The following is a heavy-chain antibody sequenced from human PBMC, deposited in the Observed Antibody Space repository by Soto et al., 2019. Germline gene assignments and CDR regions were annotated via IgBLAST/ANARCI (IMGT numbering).Heavy chain of an antibody. J-gene: IGHJ3*02. CDR1: GFTFSNYA. CDR3: VKAELKPRVRGVVYDSFCI. CDR2: ISGNGGLT. D-gene: IGHD3-10*01. Sequence: EVQLLESGGGLVQPGGSLRLSCAASGFTFSNYAMSWVRQAPGKGLEWVSGISGNGGLTYHAESVKGRFTISRDNSKNTWYLEMNSLRVDVTAAYYCVKAELKPRVRGVVYDSFCIWCQMTMVTASS. V-gene: IGHV3-23*01.